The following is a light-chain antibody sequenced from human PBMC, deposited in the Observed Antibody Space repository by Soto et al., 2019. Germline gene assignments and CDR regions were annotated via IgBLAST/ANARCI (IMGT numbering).Light chain of an antibody. Sequence: QSVLTQPPSVSGAPGQRVTLSCTGSSSNIGAGYDVHWYQQLPGTAPKVLIYGNSNRPSGVPDRFSGSKSGTSASLAITGLQAEDEADYYCQSYDSSLSGYVFGPGTKVTVL. J-gene: IGLJ1*01. CDR1: SSNIGAGYD. CDR2: GNS. CDR3: QSYDSSLSGYV. V-gene: IGLV1-40*01.